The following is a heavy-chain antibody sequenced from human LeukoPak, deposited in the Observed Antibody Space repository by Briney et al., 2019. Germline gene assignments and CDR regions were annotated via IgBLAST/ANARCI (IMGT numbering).Heavy chain of an antibody. J-gene: IGHJ4*02. V-gene: IGHV4-4*07. D-gene: IGHD3-22*01. CDR2: IYTSGST. CDR3: ASSDSSGYLTTSGSSFDY. CDR1: GGSISSYY. Sequence: SETLSLTCAVSGGSISSYYWSWIRQPAGKGLEWIGRIYTSGSTNYNPSLKSRVTMSVDTSKNQFSLKLSSVTAADTAVYYCASSDSSGYLTTSGSSFDYWGRGALVTVSS.